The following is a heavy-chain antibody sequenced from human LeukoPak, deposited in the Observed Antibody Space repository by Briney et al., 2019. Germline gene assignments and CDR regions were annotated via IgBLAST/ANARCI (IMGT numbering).Heavy chain of an antibody. J-gene: IGHJ4*02. CDR2: MNPNSGNT. CDR1: GYTFTSYD. Sequence: ASVKVSCKASGYTFTSYDINWVQQATGQGLEWMGWMNPNSGNTGYAQKFQGRVTMTRNTSISTAYMELSSLRSEDTAVYYCARALGMSGDDFGWGQGTLVTVSS. V-gene: IGHV1-8*01. CDR3: ARALGMSGDDFG. D-gene: IGHD5-12*01.